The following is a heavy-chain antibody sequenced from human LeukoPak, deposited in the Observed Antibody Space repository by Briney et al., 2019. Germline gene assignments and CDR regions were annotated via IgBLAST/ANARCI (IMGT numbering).Heavy chain of an antibody. CDR2: IYYSGST. CDR3: ARGKENIVVVPALGFDY. Sequence: SETLSLTCTVSGGSISSGGYYWSWIRQHPGKGLEWIGYIYYSGSTYYNPSLKSRVTISVDTSKNQFSLKLSSVTAADTAVYYCARGKENIVVVPALGFDYWGQGTLVTVSS. V-gene: IGHV4-31*03. J-gene: IGHJ4*02. D-gene: IGHD2-2*01. CDR1: GGSISSGGYY.